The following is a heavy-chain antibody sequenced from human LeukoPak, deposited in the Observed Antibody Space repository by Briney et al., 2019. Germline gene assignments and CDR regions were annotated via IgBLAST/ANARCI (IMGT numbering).Heavy chain of an antibody. CDR1: GGTSSSYA. CDR3: ARGGDSDAFDI. V-gene: IGHV1-69*06. J-gene: IGHJ3*02. Sequence: SVKVSCKASGGTSSSYAISWVRQAPGQGLEWMGGIIPIFGTANYAQKFQGRVTITADKSTSTAYMELSSLRSEDTAVYYCARGGDSDAFDIWGQGTMVTVSS. D-gene: IGHD2-21*02. CDR2: IIPIFGTA.